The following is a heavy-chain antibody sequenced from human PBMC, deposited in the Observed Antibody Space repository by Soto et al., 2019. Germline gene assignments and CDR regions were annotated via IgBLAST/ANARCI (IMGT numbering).Heavy chain of an antibody. CDR1: GFTFSSYW. V-gene: IGHV3-74*01. CDR3: ARESDGANSL. J-gene: IGHJ4*02. D-gene: IGHD4-17*01. CDR2: INGDGSST. Sequence: GGSLRLSCAASGFTFSSYWMHWVRQAPGKGLVWVSRINGDGSSTGYADSVKGRFTISRDNAKNTLYLQMNSLRTEDTAVYYCARESDGANSLWGQGTLVTVSS.